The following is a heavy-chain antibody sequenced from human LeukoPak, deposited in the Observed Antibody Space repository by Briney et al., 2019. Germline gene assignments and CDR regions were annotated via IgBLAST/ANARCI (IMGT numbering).Heavy chain of an antibody. D-gene: IGHD3-10*01. CDR1: GGSLSSNSYY. Sequence: SETLSLTCTVSGGSLSSNSYYWGWIRQPPGKGLEWIGSIYYSGSTYYNPSLKSRVTISVDTSKNQFSLKVSSVTAADTAVYYCARRSRTGFFDYWGQGTLVTVSS. J-gene: IGHJ4*02. CDR3: ARRSRTGFFDY. V-gene: IGHV4-39*01. CDR2: IYYSGST.